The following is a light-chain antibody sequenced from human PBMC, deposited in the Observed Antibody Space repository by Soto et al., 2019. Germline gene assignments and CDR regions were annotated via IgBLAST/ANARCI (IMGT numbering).Light chain of an antibody. J-gene: IGLJ1*01. CDR1: KLGDKY. CDR3: QAWDSSTLYV. Sequence: SYELTQPPSVSVSPGQTASITCSGDKLGDKYVCWYQQKPGQSPVLAIYQDSKRPSGIPERFSGSNSGNTATLTISGTQAMDEADYYCQAWDSSTLYVFGTGTQLTVL. V-gene: IGLV3-1*01. CDR2: QDS.